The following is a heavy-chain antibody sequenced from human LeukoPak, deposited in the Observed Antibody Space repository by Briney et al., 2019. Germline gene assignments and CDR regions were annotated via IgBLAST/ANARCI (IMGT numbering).Heavy chain of an antibody. V-gene: IGHV3-49*04. J-gene: IGHJ5*02. CDR3: TRGGGYNWFDP. CDR1: GFTFSSYW. Sequence: GGSLRLSCAAPGFTFSSYWMSWVRQAPGKGLEGVGFIRSKAYGGTTEYAASVKGRFTISRDDSKSIAYLQMNSLKTEDTAVYYCTRGGGYNWFDPWGQGTLVTVSS. D-gene: IGHD3-16*01. CDR2: IRSKAYGGTT.